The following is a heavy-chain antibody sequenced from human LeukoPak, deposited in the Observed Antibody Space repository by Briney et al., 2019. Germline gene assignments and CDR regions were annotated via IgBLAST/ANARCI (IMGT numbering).Heavy chain of an antibody. J-gene: IGHJ6*02. CDR3: VKESSSGWYEDYYYYGLDV. Sequence: GGSLRLSCAASGFTFDDYAMHWVRQAPGKGLEWVSLIAGDGGSTYYADSVKGRFIISRDNRKNSLYLQMSTLRSEDTALCYCVKESSSGWYEDYYYYGLDVWGHGTTVTVSS. CDR1: GFTFDDYA. V-gene: IGHV3-43*02. D-gene: IGHD6-19*01. CDR2: IAGDGGST.